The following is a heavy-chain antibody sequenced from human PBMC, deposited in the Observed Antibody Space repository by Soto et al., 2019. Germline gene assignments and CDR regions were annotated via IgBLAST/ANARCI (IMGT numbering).Heavy chain of an antibody. Sequence: PGGSLRLSCAASGFTFSSYAMSWVRQAPGKGLEWVPAISGSGGSTYYADSVKGRFTISRDNSKNTLYLQMNSLRAEDTAVYYCAKDGIRYYYDSSGYYFDYWGQGTLVTVS. CDR2: ISGSGGST. CDR3: AKDGIRYYYDSSGYYFDY. V-gene: IGHV3-23*01. J-gene: IGHJ4*02. D-gene: IGHD3-22*01. CDR1: GFTFSSYA.